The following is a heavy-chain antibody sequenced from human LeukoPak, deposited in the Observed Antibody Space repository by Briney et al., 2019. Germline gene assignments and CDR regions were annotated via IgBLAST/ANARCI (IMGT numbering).Heavy chain of an antibody. CDR3: GTAYYDFWSGYSTGGDYFDY. Sequence: GGSLRLSCAASGFTFSSYAMSWVRQAPGKGLEWVSAISGSGGSTYYADSVKGRFTISRDNSKNTLYLQMNSLRAEDTAVYYCGTAYYDFWSGYSTGGDYFDYWGQGTLVTVSS. D-gene: IGHD3-3*01. V-gene: IGHV3-23*01. CDR2: ISGSGGST. CDR1: GFTFSSYA. J-gene: IGHJ4*02.